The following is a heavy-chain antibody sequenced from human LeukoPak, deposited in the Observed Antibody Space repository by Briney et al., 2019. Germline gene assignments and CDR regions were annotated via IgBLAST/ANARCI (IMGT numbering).Heavy chain of an antibody. CDR1: GWTFRRYG. D-gene: IGHD3-10*01. CDR3: ARVTYGSGTYGAFDY. J-gene: IGHJ4*02. V-gene: IGHV3-23*01. CDR2: IRGSGGST. Sequence: GGALRFSFAAPGWTFRRYGMSWVRQAPGKGLEWVSGIRGSGGSTYYADSVKGRFTISRDNSKNTLYLQMNSLRAEDTAVYYCARVTYGSGTYGAFDYWGQGTLVTVSS.